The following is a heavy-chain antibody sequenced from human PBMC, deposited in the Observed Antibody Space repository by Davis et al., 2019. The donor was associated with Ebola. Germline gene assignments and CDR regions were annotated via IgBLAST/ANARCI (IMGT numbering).Heavy chain of an antibody. CDR2: IYHSGST. V-gene: IGHV4-39*07. Sequence: SETLSLTCTVSGGSISSSSYYWGWIRQPPGKGLEWIGSIYHSGSTYYNPSLKSRVTISVDTSKNQFSLKLSSVTAADTAVYYCARDYSNYDYYGMDVWGKGTTVTVSS. D-gene: IGHD4-11*01. CDR3: ARDYSNYDYYGMDV. J-gene: IGHJ6*04. CDR1: GGSISSSSYY.